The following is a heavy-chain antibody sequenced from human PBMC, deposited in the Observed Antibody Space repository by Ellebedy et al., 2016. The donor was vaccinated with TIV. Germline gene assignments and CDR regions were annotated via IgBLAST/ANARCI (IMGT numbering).Heavy chain of an antibody. V-gene: IGHV4-39*02. CDR1: GASITSPTYF. Sequence: MPSETLSLTCSLSGASITSPTYFRGWIRLPPGKGLEWIGSVYHNGTSFHNPSLKSRVTLSVDLSKDLFSLKMDSVTAADTAIYYCAADSSGYTNDALDIWGRGTMVSVSS. CDR2: VYHNGTS. D-gene: IGHD3-22*01. J-gene: IGHJ3*02. CDR3: AADSSGYTNDALDI.